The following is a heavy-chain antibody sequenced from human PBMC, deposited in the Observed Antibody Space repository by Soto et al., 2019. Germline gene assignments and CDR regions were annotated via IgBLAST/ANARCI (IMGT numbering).Heavy chain of an antibody. D-gene: IGHD3-16*02. V-gene: IGHV3-30*18. CDR1: GFTFSSYG. CDR3: AKDEPLAFDI. J-gene: IGHJ3*02. CDR2: ISYDGSNK. Sequence: QVQLVESGGGVVQPGRSLRLSCAASGFTFSSYGMHWVRQAPGKGLEWVAVISYDGSNKYYADSVKGRFTISRDNSKNTLYLQMTSLRAEDTAVYYCAKDEPLAFDIWGQGTMVTVSS.